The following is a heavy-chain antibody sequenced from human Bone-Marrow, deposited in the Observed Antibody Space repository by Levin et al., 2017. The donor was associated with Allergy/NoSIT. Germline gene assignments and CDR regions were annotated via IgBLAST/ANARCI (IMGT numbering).Heavy chain of an antibody. V-gene: IGHV3-30*18. CDR1: GFIFSSYG. CDR2: ISNDGSNK. CDR3: AKERFLLDY. D-gene: IGHD3-16*01. Sequence: GGSLRLSCAASGFIFSSYGMHWVRQAPGKGLEWVALISNDGSNKFYADPVKGRFTISRDNTKNTLYLQMNNLRPNDTAVYYCAKERFLLDYWGQGTLVTVSS. J-gene: IGHJ4*02.